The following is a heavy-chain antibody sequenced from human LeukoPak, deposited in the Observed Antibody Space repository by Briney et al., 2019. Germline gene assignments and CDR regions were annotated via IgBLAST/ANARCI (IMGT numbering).Heavy chain of an antibody. CDR3: ARDLSSSGWQQLVFSFDP. CDR2: IKQDGSEK. J-gene: IGHJ5*02. D-gene: IGHD6-19*01. Sequence: GGSLRLSCAASGFTFSSYWMSWVRQAPGKGLEWVANIKQDGSEKYYVDSVKGRFTISRDNAKNSLYLQMNSLRAEDTAVYYCARDLSSSGWQQLVFSFDPWGQGTLVTVSS. CDR1: GFTFSSYW. V-gene: IGHV3-7*01.